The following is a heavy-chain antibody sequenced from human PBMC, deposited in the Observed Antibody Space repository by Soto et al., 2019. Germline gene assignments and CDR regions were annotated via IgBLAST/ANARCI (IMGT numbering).Heavy chain of an antibody. D-gene: IGHD1-7*01. CDR1: GFTFSDHY. CDR2: IRNKASSYST. Sequence: GGSLRLSCAASGFTFSDHYMDWVRQAPGKGLEWVGRIRNKASSYSTAYAASVRGRFTVSRDDSNNSLYLQMNSLKTEDTAVYYCVRDNTNYLLDSWGQGTLVTVSS. CDR3: VRDNTNYLLDS. V-gene: IGHV3-72*01. J-gene: IGHJ4*02.